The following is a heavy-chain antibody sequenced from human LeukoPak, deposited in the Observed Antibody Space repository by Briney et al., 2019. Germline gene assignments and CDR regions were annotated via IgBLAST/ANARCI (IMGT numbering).Heavy chain of an antibody. CDR2: INHSGST. J-gene: IGHJ4*02. CDR1: GGSFSGYY. CDR3: ARGYSYFDY. Sequence: SETLSLTCAVYGGSFSGYYWNWIRQPPGKGLEWIGEINHSGSTNYNPSLKSRVTISVDTSKNQFSLKLSSVTAADTAVYYCARGYSYFDYWGQGTLVTVSS. D-gene: IGHD1-26*01. V-gene: IGHV4-34*01.